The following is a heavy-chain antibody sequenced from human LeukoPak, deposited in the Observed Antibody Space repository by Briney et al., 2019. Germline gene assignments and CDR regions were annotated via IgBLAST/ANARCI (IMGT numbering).Heavy chain of an antibody. CDR2: IYTSGST. CDR1: GGSISSGSNY. J-gene: IGHJ5*02. D-gene: IGHD3-10*01. CDR3: ARDLFIGVGSYFDP. Sequence: SETLSLTCTVSGGSISSGSNYWSWIRQPAGKGLEWIGRIYTSGSTNYNPSLKSRVTISVDTSKNQFSLKLSSVTAADTAVYYCARDLFIGVGSYFDPWGQGNLVTVSA. V-gene: IGHV4-61*02.